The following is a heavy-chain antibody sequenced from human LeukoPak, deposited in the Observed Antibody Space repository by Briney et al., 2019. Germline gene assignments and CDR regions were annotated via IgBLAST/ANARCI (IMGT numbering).Heavy chain of an antibody. V-gene: IGHV3-64*05. Sequence: GGSLRLSCSASGFTFSSYTMHRVRQAPGKGLEYVSAISSNGGSTYYADSVKGRFTISRDNFKNTLYVQMSSLRAEDTAVYYCVVGYCSSTSCYGFDYWGQGTLVTVSS. CDR1: GFTFSSYT. D-gene: IGHD2-2*01. CDR2: ISSNGGST. CDR3: VVGYCSSTSCYGFDY. J-gene: IGHJ4*02.